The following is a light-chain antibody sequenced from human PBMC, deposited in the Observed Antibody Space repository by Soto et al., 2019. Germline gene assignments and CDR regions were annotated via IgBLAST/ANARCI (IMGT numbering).Light chain of an antibody. J-gene: IGLJ3*02. CDR2: SND. CDR1: SSNIGRNS. Sequence: QSVLTQPPSASGTPGQRVTISCSGSSSNIGRNSVDWYQQFPGTAPKLLIYSNDQRPSGGPDRFSGAKSGTSAALAISGRQSEDEADYYCATWHDSLNGRVFGGGTKLTVL. CDR3: ATWHDSLNGRV. V-gene: IGLV1-44*01.